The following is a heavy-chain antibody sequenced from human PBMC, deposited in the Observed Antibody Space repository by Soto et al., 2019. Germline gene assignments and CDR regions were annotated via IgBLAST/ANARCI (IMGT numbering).Heavy chain of an antibody. Sequence: QVQLQESGPGLVKPSQTLSLTCTVSGGSISSGGYFWSWIRQHPGKGLEWIGYIYYIGSTYYNPSLKSRVTISLDTSKNQCSLKLTSVTAADTAVYYCARDLQYSRLFYGMDVWGQGTTVTVSS. D-gene: IGHD6-13*01. CDR1: GGSISSGGYF. CDR3: ARDLQYSRLFYGMDV. J-gene: IGHJ6*02. V-gene: IGHV4-31*03. CDR2: IYYIGST.